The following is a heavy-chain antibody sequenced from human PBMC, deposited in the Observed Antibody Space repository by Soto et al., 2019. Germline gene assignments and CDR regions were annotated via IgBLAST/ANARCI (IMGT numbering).Heavy chain of an antibody. Sequence: GGSLRLSCAASGFSLSLYWMSWVRQAPGKGPEWVANIKQDGSEKYYVDSVKGRFTIFRDNAKNSLYLQMNSLRAEDTAVYYCARVATPIARNDYSGRGTLVTVSS. V-gene: IGHV3-7*03. CDR3: ARVATPIARNDY. CDR1: GFSLSLYW. J-gene: IGHJ4*01. D-gene: IGHD6-13*01. CDR2: IKQDGSEK.